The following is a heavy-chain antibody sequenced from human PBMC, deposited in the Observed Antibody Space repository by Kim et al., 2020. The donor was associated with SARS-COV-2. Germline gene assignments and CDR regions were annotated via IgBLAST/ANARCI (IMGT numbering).Heavy chain of an antibody. D-gene: IGHD1-26*01. CDR2: ISYDGSNK. V-gene: IGHV3-30*04. CDR1: GFTFSSYA. CDR3: ARDQVFVGALVSYYYGMDV. J-gene: IGHJ6*02. Sequence: GGSLRLSCAASGFTFSSYAMHWVRQAPGKGLEWVAVISYDGSNKYYADSVKGRFTISRDNSKNTLYLQMNSLRAEDTAVYYCARDQVFVGALVSYYYGMDVWGPGTTVTVSS.